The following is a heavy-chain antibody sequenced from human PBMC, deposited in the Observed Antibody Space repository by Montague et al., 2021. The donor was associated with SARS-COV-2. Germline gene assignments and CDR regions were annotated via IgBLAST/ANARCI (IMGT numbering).Heavy chain of an antibody. V-gene: IGHV4-39*07. J-gene: IGHJ4*02. CDR1: DDSSSSSIYY. CDR3: ARDHYHSSWFKY. Sequence: SETLSLTCTVSDDSSSSSIYYWGWIRQPPGKGLEWIGTISYSGSTYHKPSLHSRVAISVDTSKKRFSLRLTSVTDADTAVYFCARDHYHSSWFKYWGPGTLVTVSS. D-gene: IGHD6-13*01. CDR2: ISYSGST.